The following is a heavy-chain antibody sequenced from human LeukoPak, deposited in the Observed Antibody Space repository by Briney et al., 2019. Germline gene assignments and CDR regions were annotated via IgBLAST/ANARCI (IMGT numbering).Heavy chain of an antibody. CDR3: ARPDIAAAGTLDP. J-gene: IGHJ5*02. CDR2: INHSGST. V-gene: IGHV4-34*01. D-gene: IGHD6-13*01. CDR1: GGSFNGYY. Sequence: SETLSLTCAVYGGSFNGYYWSWIRQPPGKGLEWIGEINHSGSTNYNPSLKSRVTISVDTSKNQFSLKLSSVTAADTAVYYCARPDIAAAGTLDPWGQGTLVTVSS.